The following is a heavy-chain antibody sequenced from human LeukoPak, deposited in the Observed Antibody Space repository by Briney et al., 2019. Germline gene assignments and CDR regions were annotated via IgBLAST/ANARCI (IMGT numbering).Heavy chain of an antibody. CDR3: ARGSSLAAVARGFDY. V-gene: IGHV3-66*02. CDR2: IYSGGSA. CDR1: GFTVSNNY. J-gene: IGHJ4*02. D-gene: IGHD6-19*01. Sequence: PGGSLRLSCAASGFTVSNNYMGWVRQAPGKGLDGVSVIYSGGSAYYADSVKGRFTISRDSSKNILHLQMNSLTAEDTAVYYCARGSSLAAVARGFDYWGQGTLVTVSS.